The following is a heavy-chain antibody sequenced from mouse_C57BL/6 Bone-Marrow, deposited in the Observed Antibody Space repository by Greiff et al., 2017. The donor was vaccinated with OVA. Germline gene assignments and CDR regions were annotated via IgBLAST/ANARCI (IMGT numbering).Heavy chain of an antibody. CDR2: ICTGGGA. D-gene: IGHD1-1*01. Sequence: VQLMESGPGLVAPSQSLSITCTVSGYSLTSYAISWVSQPPGKGLEWLGVICTGGGAHYNYALKSRLSISKDNSNSQVFLKMNSLQTDDTDKYYGARIVPYYYGSEYYAMDYWGQGTSVTVSS. V-gene: IGHV2-9-1*01. J-gene: IGHJ4*01. CDR3: ARIVPYYYGSEYYAMDY. CDR1: GYSLTSYA.